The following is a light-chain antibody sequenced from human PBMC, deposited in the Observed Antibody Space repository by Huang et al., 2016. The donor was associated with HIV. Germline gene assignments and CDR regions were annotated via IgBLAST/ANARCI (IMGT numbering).Light chain of an antibody. CDR2: GAS. V-gene: IGKV3-15*01. J-gene: IGKJ2*01. CDR3: QQYNKWPYT. Sequence: EIVMTQSPVTLSVSPGERAALSCRASQSISTNLAWYQQKPGQAPRLLIYGASSRATAIPDRFSGSGFETEVTLTISSLQSEDFVVYYCQQYNKWPYTFGQGTKLEIK. CDR1: QSISTN.